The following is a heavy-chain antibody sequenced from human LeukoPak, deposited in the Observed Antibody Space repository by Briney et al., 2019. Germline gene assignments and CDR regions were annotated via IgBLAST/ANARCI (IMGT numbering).Heavy chain of an antibody. CDR3: AHSYDNGGSYYSRFDY. Sequence: SGPTLVKPTQTLTLTCTFSGFSLTTSGVGVGWIRQPPGKALEWLALIYWNDHKPYSPTLRSRLTVTKDTSKNQVVLTMTNMDPVDTATYYCAHSYDNGGSYYSRFDYWGQGTLVTVSS. D-gene: IGHD3-22*01. CDR1: GFSLTTSGVG. J-gene: IGHJ4*02. CDR2: IYWNDHK. V-gene: IGHV2-5*01.